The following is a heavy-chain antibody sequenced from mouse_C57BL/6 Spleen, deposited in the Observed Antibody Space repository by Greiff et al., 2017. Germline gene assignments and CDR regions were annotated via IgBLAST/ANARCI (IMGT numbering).Heavy chain of an antibody. CDR3: ARGGDYLYYYAMDY. J-gene: IGHJ4*01. D-gene: IGHD2-4*01. Sequence: VQLKESGPGLVKPSQSLSLTCSVTGYSITSGYYWNWIRQFPGNKLEWMGYISYDGSNNYNPSLKDRISITRDTSKNQFFLKLNSVTTEDTATYYCARGGDYLYYYAMDYWGQGTSVTVSS. CDR2: ISYDGSN. CDR1: GYSITSGYY. V-gene: IGHV3-6*01.